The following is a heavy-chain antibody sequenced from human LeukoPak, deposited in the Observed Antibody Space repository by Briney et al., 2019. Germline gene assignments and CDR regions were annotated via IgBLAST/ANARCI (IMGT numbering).Heavy chain of an antibody. CDR1: GYTFTRYG. CDR3: AGVNLYYNYMDV. D-gene: IGHD1-14*01. CDR2: IRVDNGDT. J-gene: IGHJ6*03. Sequence: ASAQNSCKDSGYTFTRYGISWVLQALGQELVWMGWIRVDNGDTESEQKFQGRVTITTDTSSTTISMELRSLRSDDTVVYYCAGVNLYYNYMDVWGKGTTVTVSS. V-gene: IGHV1-18*01.